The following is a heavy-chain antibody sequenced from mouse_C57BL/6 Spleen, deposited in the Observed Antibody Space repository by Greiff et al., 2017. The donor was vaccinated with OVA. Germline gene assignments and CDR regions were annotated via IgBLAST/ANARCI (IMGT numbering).Heavy chain of an antibody. CDR3: AKYDGYNYAMDY. CDR1: GFTFSDYG. CDR2: ISSGSSTI. Sequence: EVQLVESGGGLVKPGGSLKLSCAASGFTFSDYGMHWVRQAPEKGLEWVAYISSGSSTIYYADTVKVRFTISSDNAKNTLFLQMTSLRSEDTAMYYCAKYDGYNYAMDYWGQGTSVTVSS. D-gene: IGHD2-3*01. V-gene: IGHV5-17*01. J-gene: IGHJ4*01.